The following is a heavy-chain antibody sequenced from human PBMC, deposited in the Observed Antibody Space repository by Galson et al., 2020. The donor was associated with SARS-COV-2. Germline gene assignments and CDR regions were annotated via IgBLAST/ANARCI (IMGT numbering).Heavy chain of an antibody. CDR2: FDPEDGET. V-gene: IGHV1-24*01. Sequence: ASVTVSCQVSGYTLTELSMHGVRQAPGKGLEWMGGFDPEDGETNYAQKFQGRLTINEDTPTDTAYMELSSLRSEDTAVYYCATAPAVAGTPGNYYYYYGMDVWCQGTTVTVSS. CDR3: ATAPAVAGTPGNYYYYYGMDV. J-gene: IGHJ6*02. CDR1: GYTLTELS. D-gene: IGHD6-19*01.